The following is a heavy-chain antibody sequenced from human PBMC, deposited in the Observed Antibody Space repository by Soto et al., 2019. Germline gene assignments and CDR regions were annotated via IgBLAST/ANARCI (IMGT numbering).Heavy chain of an antibody. CDR1: GYTFSTHG. CDR2: ITPYNGNT. V-gene: IGHV1-18*01. D-gene: IGHD2-8*02. CDR3: ARFRDCTGSTCDPSFGFDL. Sequence: QVQLVQSGPEVKKPGASVKVSCRASGYTFSTHGLSWVRQAPGQGLEWMGWITPYNGNTNYEQKLRGRLIMTTDTVTNTGYMVVGSLRSDDTAVYYCARFRDCTGSTCDPSFGFDLWGPGTVVTVSS. J-gene: IGHJ3*01.